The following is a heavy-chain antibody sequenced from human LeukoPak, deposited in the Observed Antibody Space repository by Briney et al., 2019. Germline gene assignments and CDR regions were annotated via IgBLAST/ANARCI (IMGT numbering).Heavy chain of an antibody. V-gene: IGHV3-23*01. CDR2: ISGSGGSA. J-gene: IGHJ4*02. D-gene: IGHD3-16*02. Sequence: GGSLRLSCAASGFTFSSYAMSWVRQAPGKGLEWVSAISGSGGSAYYADSVKGRFTISRDNSKNTLYLQMNSLRAEDTAVYYCAKSESGLRLGELSSFDYWGQGTLVTVSS. CDR3: AKSESGLRLGELSSFDY. CDR1: GFTFSSYA.